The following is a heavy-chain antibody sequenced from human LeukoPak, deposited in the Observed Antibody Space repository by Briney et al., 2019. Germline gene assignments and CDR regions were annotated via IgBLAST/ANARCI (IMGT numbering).Heavy chain of an antibody. V-gene: IGHV3-48*02. Sequence: GGSLRLSCAASGFTFSSYSMNWVRQAPGKGLEWISYISSSGSTINYADSVKGRFTISRDSAKNSLYLQMNSLRDEDAAVYYCAKSVLQRILVFDYWGQGTLVTVSS. CDR1: GFTFSSYS. D-gene: IGHD2/OR15-2a*01. CDR3: AKSVLQRILVFDY. CDR2: ISSSGSTI. J-gene: IGHJ4*02.